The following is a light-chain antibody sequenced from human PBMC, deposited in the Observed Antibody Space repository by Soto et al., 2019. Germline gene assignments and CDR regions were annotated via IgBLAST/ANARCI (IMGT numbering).Light chain of an antibody. CDR2: DAS. J-gene: IGKJ1*01. CDR3: HQYNSFSPWT. Sequence: DGQLTQSPSFLSASVGDRVTITCRAIQGLGSYLAWYQQKPGKAPNLLIYDASRLKSGVPSRFSGRGSGTEFTLTITSLQPDDFATYYCHQYNSFSPWTFGQGTKVEVK. V-gene: IGKV1-5*01. CDR1: QGLGSY.